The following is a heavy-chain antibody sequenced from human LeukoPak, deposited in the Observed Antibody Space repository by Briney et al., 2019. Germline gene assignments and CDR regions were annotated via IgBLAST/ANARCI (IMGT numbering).Heavy chain of an antibody. J-gene: IGHJ4*02. CDR2: ISGSGGST. CDR3: AKSPYYYDSTDY. CDR1: GFTFSSYA. Sequence: GGSLRLSCAASGFTFSSYAMSWVRQAPGKGLEWVSAISGSGGSTYYADPVKGRFTISRDNSKNTLYLQMNSLRAEDTAVYYCAKSPYYYDSTDYWGQGTLVTVSS. V-gene: IGHV3-23*01. D-gene: IGHD3-22*01.